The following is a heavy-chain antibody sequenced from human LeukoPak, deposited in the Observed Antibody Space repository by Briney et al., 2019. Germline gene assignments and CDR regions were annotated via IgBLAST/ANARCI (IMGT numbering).Heavy chain of an antibody. D-gene: IGHD6-19*01. J-gene: IGHJ4*02. CDR2: IRYDGSDK. CDR1: GFTFGGSG. Sequence: GGSLRLSCAASGFTFGGSGMHWVRQAPGKGLEWVAFIRYDGSDKHYADSVKGRFTISRDNSMNTLYLQMNSLRAEDTAVYYCAKSIPTIAVAVSTRQWGQGTLVTVSS. CDR3: AKSIPTIAVAVSTRQ. V-gene: IGHV3-30*02.